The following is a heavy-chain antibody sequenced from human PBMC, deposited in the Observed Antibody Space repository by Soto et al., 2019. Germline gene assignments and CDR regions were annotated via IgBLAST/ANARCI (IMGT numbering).Heavy chain of an antibody. V-gene: IGHV1-18*01. CDR1: GYTFTSYG. CDR3: ARDPRIAAAGTTWNWFDP. Sequence: ASVKVSCKASGYTFTSYGISWVRQAPGQGLEWMGWISAYNGNTNYAQKLQSRVTMTTDTSTSTAYMELRSLRSDDTAVYYCARDPRIAAAGTTWNWFDPWGQGTLVTVSS. J-gene: IGHJ5*02. CDR2: ISAYNGNT. D-gene: IGHD6-13*01.